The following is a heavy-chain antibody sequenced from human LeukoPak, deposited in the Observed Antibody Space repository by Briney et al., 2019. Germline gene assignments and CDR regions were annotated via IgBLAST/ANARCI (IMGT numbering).Heavy chain of an antibody. CDR1: GGSFSGYY. CDR3: ARDQRYSSGWYIRFFAFDI. CDR2: INHSGST. Sequence: SETLSLTCAVYGGSFSGYYWSWIRQPPGKGLEWIGEINHSGSTNYNPSLKSRVTISVDTSKNQFSLKLSSVTAADTAVYYCARDQRYSSGWYIRFFAFDIWGQGTMVTVSS. D-gene: IGHD6-19*01. J-gene: IGHJ3*02. V-gene: IGHV4-34*01.